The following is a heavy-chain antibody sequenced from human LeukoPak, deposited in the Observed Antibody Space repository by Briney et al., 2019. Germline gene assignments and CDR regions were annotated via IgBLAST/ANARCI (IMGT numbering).Heavy chain of an antibody. J-gene: IGHJ5*02. Sequence: GGSLRLSCAASGFTVTSNSMNWVRQAPGKGLEWVSVISTGDEIHYAESVRGRFTISRDSSSNTLSLHMDSLRVEDTAIYYCATSQGPGNHWFDPWGQGTLVTVSS. CDR2: ISTGDEI. CDR1: GFTVTSNS. V-gene: IGHV3-53*01. CDR3: ATSQGPGNHWFDP.